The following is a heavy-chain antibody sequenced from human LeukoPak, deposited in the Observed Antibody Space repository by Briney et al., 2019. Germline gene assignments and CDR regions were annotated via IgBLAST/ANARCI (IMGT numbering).Heavy chain of an antibody. V-gene: IGHV4-4*07. Sequence: SETLSLTCTVSGGSMFSYHWSWVRQSAGEGLEWVGHIYVTGTTNYSPSLKSRVTMSVDTTKNQFSLKLKSVTAADTAVYYCARLRFYDSSGHSPGYYTDVWGKGTTVIVSS. CDR3: ARLRFYDSSGHSPGYYTDV. CDR2: IYVTGTT. CDR1: GGSMFSYH. D-gene: IGHD3-22*01. J-gene: IGHJ6*03.